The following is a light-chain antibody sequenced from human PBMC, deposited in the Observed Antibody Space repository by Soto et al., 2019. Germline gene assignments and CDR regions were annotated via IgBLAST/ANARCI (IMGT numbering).Light chain of an antibody. V-gene: IGLV1-40*01. CDR2: GNS. CDR1: SSNIGAGYD. J-gene: IGLJ2*01. Sequence: QSVLTQPPSVSGAPGQRVTISCTGSSSNIGAGYDVHWYQQLPGTAPKLLIYGNSNRPSGVPYRFSGSKSGTSASLAITGLQAEDEADYYCQSYDSSLSGHVVFGGGTKVTVL. CDR3: QSYDSSLSGHVV.